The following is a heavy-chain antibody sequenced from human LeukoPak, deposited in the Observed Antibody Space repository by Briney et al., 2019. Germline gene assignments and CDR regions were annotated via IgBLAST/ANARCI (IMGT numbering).Heavy chain of an antibody. CDR3: ARHQTVLLWFGESGPIDY. D-gene: IGHD3-10*01. CDR1: GGSISSSSYY. Sequence: PSETLSLACTVSGGSISSSSYYWGWLRQPPGKGLEWIGSIYYSGSTYYNPSLKSRVTISVDTSKNQFSLKLSSVTAADTAVYYCARHQTVLLWFGESGPIDYWGQGTLVTVSS. CDR2: IYYSGST. V-gene: IGHV4-39*01. J-gene: IGHJ4*02.